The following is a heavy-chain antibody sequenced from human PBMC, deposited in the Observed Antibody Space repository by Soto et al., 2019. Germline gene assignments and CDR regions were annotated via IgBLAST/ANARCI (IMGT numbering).Heavy chain of an antibody. V-gene: IGHV4-31*03. CDR1: CGSISSGGYY. CDR3: ARQGSNYDGGNWFDP. CDR2: IYYSGST. Sequence: SETLSLTCTVSCGSISSGGYYWSWIRQHPGKGLEWIGYIYYSGSTYYNPSLKSRVTISVDTSKNQFSLKLSSVTAADTAVYYCARQGSNYDGGNWFDPWGQGTLVTVSS. D-gene: IGHD4-4*01. J-gene: IGHJ5*02.